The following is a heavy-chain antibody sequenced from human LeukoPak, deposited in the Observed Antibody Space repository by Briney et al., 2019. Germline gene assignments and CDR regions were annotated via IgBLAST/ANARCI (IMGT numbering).Heavy chain of an antibody. CDR1: GGSISIFY. Sequence: SETLSLTCTVSGGSISIFYWSRIRQPPGKGLEWIGGTYYSGTANYNPSLKSRLTISLDTSKNQFSLRLTSVTAADTAVYYCARIDAVAATPTSFDYWGQGTLVTVSS. V-gene: IGHV4-59*01. D-gene: IGHD6-19*01. CDR3: ARIDAVAATPTSFDY. CDR2: TYYSGTA. J-gene: IGHJ4*02.